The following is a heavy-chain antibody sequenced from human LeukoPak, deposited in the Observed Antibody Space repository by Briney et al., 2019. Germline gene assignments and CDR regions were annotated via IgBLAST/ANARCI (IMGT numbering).Heavy chain of an antibody. CDR2: IRYDGSNK. J-gene: IGHJ5*02. CDR1: GFTFSSYG. CDR3: AKDKSSSWPSNWFDP. V-gene: IGHV3-30*02. D-gene: IGHD6-13*01. Sequence: PGGSLRLSCAASGFTFSSYGMHWVRQAPGKGLEWVAFIRYDGSNKYYADSVKGRFTISRDNSKNTLYLRMNSLRAEDTAVYYCAKDKSSSWPSNWFDPWGQGTLVTVSS.